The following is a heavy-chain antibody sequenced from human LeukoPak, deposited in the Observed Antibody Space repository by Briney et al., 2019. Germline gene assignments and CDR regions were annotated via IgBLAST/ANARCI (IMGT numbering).Heavy chain of an antibody. Sequence: PSGTLSLTCAVSGGSISSSNWWSWVRQPPGKGLEWIGEIYHSGSTNYNPSLKSRVTISVDKSKNQFSLKLSSVTAADTAVYYCARGGSSSWRAEYFQHWGQGTLVTVSS. D-gene: IGHD6-13*01. J-gene: IGHJ1*01. CDR1: GGSISSSNW. CDR3: ARGGSSSWRAEYFQH. V-gene: IGHV4-4*02. CDR2: IYHSGST.